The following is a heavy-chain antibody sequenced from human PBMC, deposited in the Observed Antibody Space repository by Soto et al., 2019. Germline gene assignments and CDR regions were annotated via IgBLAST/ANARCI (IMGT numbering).Heavy chain of an antibody. Sequence: QVQLQQWGAGLLKPSETLSLTCAVYGGSLSAYYWSWIRQPPGKGLECIGEINPSGTNNYNPSLKSRVTRSVDTSTDQFSLQLSSVTAADTAVYHCALAPAAHILHWGQGTLVTVSS. CDR1: GGSLSAYY. V-gene: IGHV4-34*01. CDR3: ALAPAAHILH. D-gene: IGHD2-2*01. J-gene: IGHJ1*01. CDR2: INPSGTN.